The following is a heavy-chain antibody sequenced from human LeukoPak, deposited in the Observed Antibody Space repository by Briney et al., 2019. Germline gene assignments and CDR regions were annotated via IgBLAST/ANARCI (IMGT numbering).Heavy chain of an antibody. V-gene: IGHV4-59*01. CDR2: IYYSGST. CDR1: GGSISTYY. J-gene: IGHJ6*03. Sequence: SETLSLTCTVSGGSISTYYWSWIRQPPGKGLEWIGYIYYSGSTNYNPSLKSRVTISVDTSKNQFSLKLSSVTAADTAVYYCARVAAAGARILGYYYYYMDVWGKGTTVTISS. D-gene: IGHD6-13*01. CDR3: ARVAAAGARILGYYYYYMDV.